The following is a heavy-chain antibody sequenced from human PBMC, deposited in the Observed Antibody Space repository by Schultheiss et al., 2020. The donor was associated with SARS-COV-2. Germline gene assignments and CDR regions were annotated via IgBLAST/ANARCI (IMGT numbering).Heavy chain of an antibody. V-gene: IGHV4-4*02. CDR1: GFAFRSYW. CDR2: IYHSGST. CDR3: ARVCGRTTVTGLSWFDP. D-gene: IGHD4-17*01. J-gene: IGHJ5*02. Sequence: GSLRLSCAASGFAFRSYWMHWVRQVPGKGLEWIGSIYHSGSTYYNPSLKSRVTISVDTSKNQFSLKLSSVTAADTAVYYCARVCGRTTVTGLSWFDPWGQGTLVTVSS.